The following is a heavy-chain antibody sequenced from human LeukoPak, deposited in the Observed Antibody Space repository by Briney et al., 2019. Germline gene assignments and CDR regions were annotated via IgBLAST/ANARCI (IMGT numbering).Heavy chain of an antibody. V-gene: IGHV4-34*01. J-gene: IGHJ6*02. CDR3: ARARRVVVAAYYYYYGMDV. D-gene: IGHD2-15*01. CDR1: GGSFSGYY. CDR2: MNHSGST. Sequence: SETLSLTCAVYGGSFSGYYWSWIRQPPGKGLGWIGEMNHSGSTNYNPSLKSRVTISVDTSKNQFSLKLSSVTAADTAVYYCARARRVVVAAYYYYYGMDVWGQGTTVTVSS.